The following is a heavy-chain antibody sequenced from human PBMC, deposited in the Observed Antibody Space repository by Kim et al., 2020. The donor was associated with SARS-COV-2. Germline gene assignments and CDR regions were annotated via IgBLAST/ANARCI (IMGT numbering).Heavy chain of an antibody. CDR3: ARQGCSSTSCYNFDY. D-gene: IGHD2-2*02. V-gene: IGHV4-59*08. Sequence: PPPKSRVTISVDTSKNQFSLRLSSVTAADTAVYYCARQGCSSTSCYNFDYWGQGTLVTVSS. J-gene: IGHJ4*02.